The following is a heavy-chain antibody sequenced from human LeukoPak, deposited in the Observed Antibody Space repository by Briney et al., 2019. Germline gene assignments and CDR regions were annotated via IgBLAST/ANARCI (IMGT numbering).Heavy chain of an antibody. CDR2: IYYSGST. Sequence: SETLSLTCTVSGGSMSSYYWRWIRQPPGKGLEWIGYIYYSGSTNYNPALKSRVTMSIDTSKNQFSLKLSSVTAGDTGVYYCARESKGDGSDYSNAFDIWGQGTMVTVSS. V-gene: IGHV4-59*01. CDR3: ARESKGDGSDYSNAFDI. D-gene: IGHD3-22*01. CDR1: GGSMSSYY. J-gene: IGHJ3*02.